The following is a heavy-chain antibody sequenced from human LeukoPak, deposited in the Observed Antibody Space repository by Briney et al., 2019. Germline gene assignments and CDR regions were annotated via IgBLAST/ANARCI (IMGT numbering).Heavy chain of an antibody. V-gene: IGHV3-30*18. CDR2: IWYGGSNK. CDR1: GFTFSSYG. D-gene: IGHD2-2*01. Sequence: PGRSLILSCAASGFTFSSYGMHWVRQAPGKGLEWVAVIWYGGSNKYYADSVKGRFTISRDNSKNTLYLQMNSLRAEDTAVYYCAKATNDIRDCSSTSCRPSSYYYYYMDVWGKGTTVTVSS. CDR3: AKATNDIRDCSSTSCRPSSYYYYYMDV. J-gene: IGHJ6*03.